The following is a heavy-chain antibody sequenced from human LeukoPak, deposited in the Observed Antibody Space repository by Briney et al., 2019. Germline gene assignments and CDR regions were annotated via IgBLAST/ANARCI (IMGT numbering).Heavy chain of an antibody. CDR1: GFTFSNYG. D-gene: IGHD1-1*01. J-gene: IGHJ4*02. V-gene: IGHV3-30*02. CDR3: APEATNVAGS. Sequence: GGSLRLSCAASGFTFSNYGMNWVRQAPGKGLEWLTFIRCDGTNTYYRDSVKGRFTISRDNSKNTLFLQMHGLRPEDTAVYYCAPEATNVAGSWGQGTLVIVSS. CDR2: IRCDGTNT.